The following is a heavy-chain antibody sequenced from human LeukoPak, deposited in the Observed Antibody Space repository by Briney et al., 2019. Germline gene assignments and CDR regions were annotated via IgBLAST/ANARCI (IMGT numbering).Heavy chain of an antibody. V-gene: IGHV4-34*01. J-gene: IGHJ3*02. CDR1: GGSFSGYY. D-gene: IGHD3-22*01. CDR2: INHSGST. Sequence: SETLSLTCAVYGGSFSGYYWSWIRQPPGKGLEWIGEINHSGSTNYDPSLKSRVTISVDTSKNQFSLKLSSVTAADTAVYYCARVSHYYDSSGYYYVRAFDIWGQGTMVTVSS. CDR3: ARVSHYYDSSGYYYVRAFDI.